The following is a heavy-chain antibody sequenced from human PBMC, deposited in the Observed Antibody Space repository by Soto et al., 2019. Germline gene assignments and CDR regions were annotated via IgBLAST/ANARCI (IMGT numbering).Heavy chain of an antibody. CDR1: GFTFSSYA. J-gene: IGHJ2*01. Sequence: QVQLVESGGGVVQPGRSLRLSCAASGFTFSSYAMHWVRQAPGKGLEWVAVISYDGSNKYYADSVKGRFTISRDNSKNTRYLQINRLRTESAAVHYCASSLWRDDYNWGYFDLWGRGTLVTVSS. CDR3: ASSLWRDDYNWGYFDL. V-gene: IGHV3-30-3*01. CDR2: ISYDGSNK. D-gene: IGHD3-16*01.